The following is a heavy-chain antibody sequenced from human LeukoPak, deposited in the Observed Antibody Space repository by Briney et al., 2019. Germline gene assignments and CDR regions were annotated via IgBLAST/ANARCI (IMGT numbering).Heavy chain of an antibody. CDR3: ARGRGYYDTPNWFDP. CDR1: GGSFSGYY. Sequence: SETLSLTCAVYGGSFSGYYWSWIRQPPGKGLEWIGEINHSGSTNYSPSLKSRVTISVDTSKNQFSLKLSSVTAADTAVYYCARGRGYYDTPNWFDPWGQGTLVTVSS. J-gene: IGHJ5*02. V-gene: IGHV4-34*01. CDR2: INHSGST. D-gene: IGHD3-9*01.